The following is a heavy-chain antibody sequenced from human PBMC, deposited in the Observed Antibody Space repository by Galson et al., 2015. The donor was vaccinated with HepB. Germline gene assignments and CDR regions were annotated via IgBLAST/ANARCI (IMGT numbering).Heavy chain of an antibody. V-gene: IGHV3-23*01. CDR1: GFSFSSYA. D-gene: IGHD6-19*01. CDR3: AKWGRIAVGYFDY. J-gene: IGHJ4*02. Sequence: SLRLSCAASGFSFSSYAMSWVRQAPGKGLEWLSAIRESGDSTNYADSVKGRFTVSRDNSKNTLYLQLNSLRAEDTAVYFCAKWGRIAVGYFDYWGPGTLVTVSS. CDR2: IRESGDST.